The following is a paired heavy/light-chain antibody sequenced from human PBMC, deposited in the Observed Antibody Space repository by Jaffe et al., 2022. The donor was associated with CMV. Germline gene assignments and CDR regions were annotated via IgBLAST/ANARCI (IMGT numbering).Light chain of an antibody. CDR3: QQCDNWGT. CDR1: QSVGIN. CDR2: GAS. Sequence: EIVMTQSPATLSVSPGERATLSCRASQSVGINLAWYQQKPGQAPRLLIYGASTRATGIPARFSGSGSGTEFTLTISSLQSEDFAVYYCQQCDNWGTFGQGTKVESK. J-gene: IGKJ1*01. V-gene: IGKV3-15*01.
Heavy chain of an antibody. CDR2: IYPGDSDT. CDR3: GSREGGLYYFDY. CDR1: GYIFTSYW. Sequence: EVQLVQSGAEVKKPGESLKISCKGSGYIFTSYWIGWVRQMPGKGLEWMGIIYPGDSDTRYSPSFQGQVTISADKSISTVYLQWNSLKASDTAMYYCGSREGGLYYFDYWGQGTLVTVSS. J-gene: IGHJ4*02. V-gene: IGHV5-51*01. D-gene: IGHD2-8*02.